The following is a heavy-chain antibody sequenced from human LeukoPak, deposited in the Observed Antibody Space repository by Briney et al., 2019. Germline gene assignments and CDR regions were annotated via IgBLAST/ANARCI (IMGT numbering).Heavy chain of an antibody. CDR2: IWFDGSNK. CDR3: ARDPWPTTVTTWGFLDC. J-gene: IGHJ4*02. CDR1: GFTFSSYG. V-gene: IGHV3-33*01. D-gene: IGHD4-17*01. Sequence: PGGSLRLSCAASGFTFSSYGMPWVRQAPGKGLEWVAIIWFDGSNKYYADSVKGRFTISRDNSKNTLYLQMNSLRAEDTAVYYCARDPWPTTVTTWGFLDCWGQGTLVTVSS.